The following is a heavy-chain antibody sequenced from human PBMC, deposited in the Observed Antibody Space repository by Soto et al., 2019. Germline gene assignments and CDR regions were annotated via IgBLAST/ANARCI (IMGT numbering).Heavy chain of an antibody. CDR3: ARRIYYYGSGSYYDYYYYMDV. Sequence: ASVKVSCKASGYTFTSYDINWVRQATGQGLEWMGWMNPNSDNTGYAQKFQGRVTMTRNTSISTAYMELSSLRSEDTAVYYCARRIYYYGSGSYYDYYYYMDVWGKGTTVTVSS. V-gene: IGHV1-8*01. CDR2: MNPNSDNT. CDR1: GYTFTSYD. D-gene: IGHD3-10*01. J-gene: IGHJ6*03.